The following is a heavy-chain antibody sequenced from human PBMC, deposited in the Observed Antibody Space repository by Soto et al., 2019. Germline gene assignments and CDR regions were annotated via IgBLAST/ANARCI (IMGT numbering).Heavy chain of an antibody. CDR1: GFTFSSYS. J-gene: IGHJ6*02. Sequence: EVQLVESGGGLVKPEGSLRLSCAASGFTFSSYSMNWVRQAPGKGLEWVSSLSSSSYYIYYADSVKGRFTISRDNAKNSLYLQMNSLRAEDTAVYYCARDLDYYGSGRDGMDVWGQGTTVTVSS. V-gene: IGHV3-21*01. CDR3: ARDLDYYGSGRDGMDV. D-gene: IGHD3-10*01. CDR2: LSSSSYYI.